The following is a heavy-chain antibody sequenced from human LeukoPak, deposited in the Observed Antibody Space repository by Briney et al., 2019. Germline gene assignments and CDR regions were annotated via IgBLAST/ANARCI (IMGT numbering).Heavy chain of an antibody. D-gene: IGHD3-22*01. V-gene: IGHV3-23*01. J-gene: IGHJ4*02. CDR3: AKGRTYDSSGYYEFGH. CDR1: GFTFSSYG. CDR2: ISGSGGST. Sequence: PGGSLRLSCAASGFTFSSYGMSWVRQAPGKGLEWVSAISGSGGSTYYADSVKGRFTISRDNSKNTLYLQMNSLRAEDTAVYYCAKGRTYDSSGYYEFGHWGQGTLVTVSS.